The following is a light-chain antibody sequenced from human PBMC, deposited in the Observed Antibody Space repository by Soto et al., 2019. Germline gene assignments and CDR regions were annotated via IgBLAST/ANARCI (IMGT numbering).Light chain of an antibody. J-gene: IGKJ1*01. CDR1: QSVSSRY. CDR3: QHYNAFPWP. CDR2: GVS. V-gene: IGKV3-20*01. Sequence: EIVLTQSPGTLSLSPGERATLSCRASQSVSSRYLAWYQQKPGQAPRLLIHGVSTRATGIPDRFSGSGSGTEFTLTIGGLQPDDFATYYCQHYNAFPWPFGQGTKVEIK.